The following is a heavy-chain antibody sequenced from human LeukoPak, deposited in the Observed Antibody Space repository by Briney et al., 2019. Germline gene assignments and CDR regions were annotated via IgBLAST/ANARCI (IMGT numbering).Heavy chain of an antibody. CDR3: ARVAATVTTYFDY. CDR2: ISSNGGST. CDR1: GFTFSSYA. Sequence: GGSLRLSCAASGFTFSSYAMHWVRQAPGKGLEYVSAISSNGGSTYYANSVKGRFTISRDNSKNTLYLQMGSLRAEDMAVYYCARVAATVTTYFDYWGQGTLVTVSS. D-gene: IGHD4-17*01. V-gene: IGHV3-64*01. J-gene: IGHJ4*02.